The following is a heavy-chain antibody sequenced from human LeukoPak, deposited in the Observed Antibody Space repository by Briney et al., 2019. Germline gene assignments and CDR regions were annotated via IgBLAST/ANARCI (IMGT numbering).Heavy chain of an antibody. V-gene: IGHV3-11*01. J-gene: IGHJ6*03. Sequence: GGSLRLSCAASGFTFSDYYMSWIRQAPGKGLEWVSYISSSGSTIYYADSVKGRFTISRDNSKNTLYLQMNSLRAEDTAVYYCAKDLFGIVGSTSYYYYYYMDVWGKGTTVTVSS. CDR2: ISSSGSTI. CDR3: AKDLFGIVGSTSYYYYYYMDV. D-gene: IGHD3-3*01. CDR1: GFTFSDYY.